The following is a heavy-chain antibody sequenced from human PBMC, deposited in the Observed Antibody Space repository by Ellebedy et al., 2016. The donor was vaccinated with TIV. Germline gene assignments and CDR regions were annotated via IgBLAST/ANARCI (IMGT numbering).Heavy chain of an antibody. CDR2: LYYSGST. D-gene: IGHD4-17*01. V-gene: IGHV4-30-4*01. Sequence: LRLXCTVSGGSINSYDHYWSWIRQPPGKGLEWLGSLYYSGSTYFNPSLRSRVSISVDTSKNQFSLNLSSVTAADTAVYYCASSPYGDYGIGHWGQGTLVIVSS. CDR3: ASSPYGDYGIGH. J-gene: IGHJ4*02. CDR1: GGSINSYDHY.